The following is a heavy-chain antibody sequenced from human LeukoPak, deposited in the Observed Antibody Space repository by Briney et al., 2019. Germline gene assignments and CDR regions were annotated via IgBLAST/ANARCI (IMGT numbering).Heavy chain of an antibody. CDR1: GGSISSGSYY. D-gene: IGHD3-10*01. J-gene: IGHJ4*02. CDR3: ARGRTYYYGSGSYFQY. Sequence: SETLSLTCTVSGGSISSGSYYWSWIRQPAGKGLEWIGRIYTSGSTNYNPSLKSRVTISVDTSKNQFSLKLSSVAAADTAVYYCARGRTYYYGSGSYFQYWGQGTLVTVSS. CDR2: IYTSGST. V-gene: IGHV4-61*02.